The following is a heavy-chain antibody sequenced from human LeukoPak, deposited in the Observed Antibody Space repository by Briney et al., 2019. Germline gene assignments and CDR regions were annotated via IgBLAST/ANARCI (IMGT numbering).Heavy chain of an antibody. CDR1: GFTFSSYG. CDR2: INWNGGST. Sequence: GGSLRLSCAASGFTFSSYGMSWVRQAPGKGLEWVSGINWNGGSTGYADSVKGRFTISRDNAKNSLYLQMNSLRVEDTGIYFCARGSTFGGVISDFWGQGTLVTVSS. CDR3: ARGSTFGGVISDF. J-gene: IGHJ4*02. D-gene: IGHD3-16*02. V-gene: IGHV3-20*04.